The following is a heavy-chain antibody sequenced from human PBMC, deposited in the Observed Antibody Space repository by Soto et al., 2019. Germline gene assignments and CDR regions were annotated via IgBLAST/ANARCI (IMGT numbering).Heavy chain of an antibody. CDR1: GGTFSSRA. CDR2: IIPVFGRV. CDR3: AGASDSTWYNWLDP. J-gene: IGHJ5*02. Sequence: QVQLVQSGPEVKKTGTSVKVSCKASGGTFSSRAISWVRQAPGQGLEWMGGIIPVFGRVNYAEKFQDRVTITADESTGTVYMELSSLRSDDTAVYYCAGASDSTWYNWLDPWGQGTLVTVSS. V-gene: IGHV1-69*01. D-gene: IGHD4-4*01.